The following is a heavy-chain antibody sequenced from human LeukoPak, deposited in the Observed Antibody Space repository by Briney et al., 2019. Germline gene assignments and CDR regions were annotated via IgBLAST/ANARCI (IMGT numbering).Heavy chain of an antibody. Sequence: PGGSLRLSCAASGFTFSSYGMHWVRQAPGKGLEWVAVIWYDGSNKYYADSVKGRFTISRDNSKNTLYLQMNSLRAEDTAVYYCARGNTYYYDSSGYYPWDYYYGMDVWGQGTTVTVSS. D-gene: IGHD3-22*01. V-gene: IGHV3-30*19. CDR3: ARGNTYYYDSSGYYPWDYYYGMDV. J-gene: IGHJ6*02. CDR2: IWYDGSNK. CDR1: GFTFSSYG.